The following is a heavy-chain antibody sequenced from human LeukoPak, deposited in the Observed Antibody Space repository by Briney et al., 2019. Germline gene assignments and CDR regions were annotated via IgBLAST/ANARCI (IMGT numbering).Heavy chain of an antibody. CDR3: ARHWRTPLSITAAGRTINWFDP. D-gene: IGHD6-13*01. J-gene: IGHJ5*02. CDR1: GGSISSSPYY. V-gene: IGHV4-39*01. Sequence: SETLSLTCTVSGGSISSSPYYWGWIRQPPGKGLEWIGTIYYSGSTYYNPSLKSRVTISVDTSKNQFSLKLTSVTAADTAVYYCARHWRTPLSITAAGRTINWFDPWGQGTLVTVSS. CDR2: IYYSGST.